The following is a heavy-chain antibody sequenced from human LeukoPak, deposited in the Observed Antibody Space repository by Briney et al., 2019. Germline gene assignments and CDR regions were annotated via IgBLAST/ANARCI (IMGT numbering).Heavy chain of an antibody. CDR3: ARLGAHDFWSGYCMVHYGMDV. CDR2: IYPGDSDT. V-gene: IGHV5-51*01. Sequence: GESLKISCKGSGYSFTSYWIGWVRQMPGKGLEWMGIIYPGDSDTRYSPSFQGQVTISADKSISTAYLQWSSLKASDTAMYYCARLGAHDFWSGYCMVHYGMDVWGQGTTVTVSS. D-gene: IGHD3-3*01. J-gene: IGHJ6*02. CDR1: GYSFTSYW.